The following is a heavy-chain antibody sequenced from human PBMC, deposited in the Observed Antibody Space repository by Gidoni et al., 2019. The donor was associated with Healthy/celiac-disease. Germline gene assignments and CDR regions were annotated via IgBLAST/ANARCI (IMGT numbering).Heavy chain of an antibody. Sequence: QVQLVQSGAEVKKPGASVKVSCKASGYTFTSYYMHWVRQAPGQGLAWMGIINPSGGSTSYAQKFQGRVTMTRDTSTSTVYMELSSLRSEDTAVYYCARETRDYYGSGRLDYWGQGTLVTVSS. D-gene: IGHD3-10*01. CDR1: GYTFTSYY. V-gene: IGHV1-46*01. CDR2: INPSGGST. CDR3: ARETRDYYGSGRLDY. J-gene: IGHJ4*02.